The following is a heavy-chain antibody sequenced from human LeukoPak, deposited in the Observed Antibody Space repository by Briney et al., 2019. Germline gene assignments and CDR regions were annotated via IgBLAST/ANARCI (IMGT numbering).Heavy chain of an antibody. CDR2: ISAYNGNT. CDR1: GYTFTSYG. D-gene: IGHD2-8*01. CDR3: ARSYIALMVSSFFDY. V-gene: IGHV1-18*01. Sequence: ASVKVSCKASGYTFTSYGISWVRQAPGQGLEWMGWISAYNGNTNYAQKLQGRVTMTTDTSTSTAYMELRSLRSDDTAVYYCARSYIALMVSSFFDYWGQGTLVTVSS. J-gene: IGHJ4*02.